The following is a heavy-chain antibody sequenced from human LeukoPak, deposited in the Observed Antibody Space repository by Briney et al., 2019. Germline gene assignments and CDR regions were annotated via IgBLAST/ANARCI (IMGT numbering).Heavy chain of an antibody. CDR2: IIPIFGTA. D-gene: IGHD5-12*01. CDR1: GGTFSSYA. J-gene: IGHJ4*02. Sequence: SVKVSCKASGGTFSSYAISWVRQAPGQGLEWMGRIIPIFGTANYAQRFQGRVTITTDESTSTAYMELSSLRSEDTAVYYCATENSYEPNYFDYWGQGTLVTVSS. V-gene: IGHV1-69*05. CDR3: ATENSYEPNYFDY.